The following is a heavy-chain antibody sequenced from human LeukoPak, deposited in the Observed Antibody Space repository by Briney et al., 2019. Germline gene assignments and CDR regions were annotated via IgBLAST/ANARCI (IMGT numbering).Heavy chain of an antibody. V-gene: IGHV3-30*03. Sequence: GGSLRLSCVASGFTFSSHGIHWVRQAPGKGLEWVAVISFDGSNKYFADSVKGRFTISRDISKNTLYLQMNNLRAEDSALYYCARGGRGSAAVVAPRSFDIWGQGTMVTVSS. CDR3: ARGGRGSAAVVAPRSFDI. CDR2: ISFDGSNK. J-gene: IGHJ3*02. D-gene: IGHD3-22*01. CDR1: GFTFSSHG.